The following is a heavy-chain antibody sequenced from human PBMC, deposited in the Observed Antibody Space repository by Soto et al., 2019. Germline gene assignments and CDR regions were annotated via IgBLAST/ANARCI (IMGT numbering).Heavy chain of an antibody. J-gene: IGHJ6*02. V-gene: IGHV3-7*02. Sequence: GGSLRLSCAASGFTFSSYWMSWVRQAPGKGLEWVANIKQDGSEKYYVDSVKGRFTISRDNAKNSLYLQMNSLRAEDTAVYYCVVFPLDIVVNYGMDVWGQGTTVTVS. CDR1: GFTFSSYW. CDR3: VVFPLDIVVNYGMDV. D-gene: IGHD2-15*01. CDR2: IKQDGSEK.